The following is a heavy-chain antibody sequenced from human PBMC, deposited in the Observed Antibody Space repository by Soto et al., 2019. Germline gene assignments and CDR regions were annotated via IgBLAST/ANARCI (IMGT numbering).Heavy chain of an antibody. Sequence: EVQLVESGGGLVQPGGSLRLSCVASGFTFRNYWMSWLRQAPGKGLEWVANTNQDGRERYSVDSVKGRFTISGDNAKNSMHLQMNSLRAEDTAVYYCARDGSGYSTDWGQGTLVTVSS. CDR3: ARDGSGYSTD. J-gene: IGHJ4*02. CDR1: GFTFRNYW. CDR2: TNQDGRER. V-gene: IGHV3-7*01. D-gene: IGHD5-18*01.